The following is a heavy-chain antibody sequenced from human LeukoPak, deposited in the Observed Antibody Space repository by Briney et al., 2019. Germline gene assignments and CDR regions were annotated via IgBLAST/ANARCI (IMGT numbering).Heavy chain of an antibody. CDR2: ISYDGSKR. CDR3: ARDLEAAPDH. Sequence: PGGSLRLSCEASGFSFGSYAMHWVRQAPGKGLEWVAVISYDGSKRYYADSVKGRFTISRDNSKNTLYLQMNSLRAEDTAVYYCARDLEAAPDHWGQGTLVTVSS. V-gene: IGHV3-30-3*01. J-gene: IGHJ4*02. D-gene: IGHD6-13*01. CDR1: GFSFGSYA.